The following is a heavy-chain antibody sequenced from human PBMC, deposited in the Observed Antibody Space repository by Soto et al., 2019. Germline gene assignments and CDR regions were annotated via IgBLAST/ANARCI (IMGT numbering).Heavy chain of an antibody. CDR1: GFTFSSYG. J-gene: IGHJ4*02. Sequence: PGESLRLSCAASGFTFSSYGMHWVRQAPGKGLEWVSSITTYGATTYYADSVKGRFTISRDNSKNTLYLQMNSLRAEVTAVYYCAKDRDSHCSSTSCLIFDYWGQGT. V-gene: IGHV3-23*01. CDR2: ITTYGATT. CDR3: AKDRDSHCSSTSCLIFDY. D-gene: IGHD2-2*01.